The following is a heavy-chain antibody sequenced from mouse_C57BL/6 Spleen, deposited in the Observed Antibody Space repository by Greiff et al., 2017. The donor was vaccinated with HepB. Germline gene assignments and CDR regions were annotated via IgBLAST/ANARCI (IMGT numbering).Heavy chain of an antibody. CDR2: INPSNGGT. J-gene: IGHJ1*03. D-gene: IGHD1-1*01. CDR3: ARPYYGSSYWYFDV. CDR1: GYTFTSYW. Sequence: QVQLQHPGTELVKPGASVKLSCKASGYTFTSYWMHWVKQRPGQGLEWIGNINPSNGGTNYNEKFKSKATLTVDKSSSTAYMQLSSLTSEDSAVYYCARPYYGSSYWYFDVWGTGTTVTVSS. V-gene: IGHV1-53*01.